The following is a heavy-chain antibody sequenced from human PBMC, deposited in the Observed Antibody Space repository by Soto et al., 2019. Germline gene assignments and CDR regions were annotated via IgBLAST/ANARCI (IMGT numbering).Heavy chain of an antibody. CDR3: ARGGQDFWSGPFDY. CDR1: GGSISNYY. V-gene: IGHV4-4*07. Sequence: SETLSLTCTVSGGSISNYYFNWIRQPAGKGLEWIGRIDTSGSTNYNPSLKSRVTMSVDTSKQEFSLKLSSVTAADTALYYCARGGQDFWSGPFDYWGRGALVTVSS. J-gene: IGHJ4*02. D-gene: IGHD3-3*01. CDR2: IDTSGST.